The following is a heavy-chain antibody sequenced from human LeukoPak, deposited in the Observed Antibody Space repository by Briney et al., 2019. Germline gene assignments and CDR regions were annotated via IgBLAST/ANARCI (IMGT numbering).Heavy chain of an antibody. V-gene: IGHV4-34*01. Sequence: SESLSLTRAVYGGSFSIYYLGWVRQPPGKGREWVGEINHSGSTNYNPSLKSRVTISVDTSKNQFSLKLSSVTAADTAVYYCARGPLGYYDSSGYYYEYYFGYWGQGTLVTVSS. D-gene: IGHD3-22*01. CDR3: ARGPLGYYDSSGYYYEYYFGY. CDR2: INHSGST. J-gene: IGHJ4*02. CDR1: GGSFSIYY.